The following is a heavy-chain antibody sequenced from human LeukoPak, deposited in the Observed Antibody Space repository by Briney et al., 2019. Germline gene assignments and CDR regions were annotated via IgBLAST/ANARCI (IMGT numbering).Heavy chain of an antibody. CDR1: GFTFSSYG. CDR3: AKREGGATKHFDY. Sequence: GGFLRLSCAASGFTFSSYGMSWVRQAPGRGLEWVSAISNYGTYYADSVKGRFTISRDSSKNTLFLQMNSLRAEDTAVYYCAKREGGATKHFDYWGQGTLVTVSS. D-gene: IGHD1-26*01. J-gene: IGHJ4*02. CDR2: ISNYGT. V-gene: IGHV3-23*01.